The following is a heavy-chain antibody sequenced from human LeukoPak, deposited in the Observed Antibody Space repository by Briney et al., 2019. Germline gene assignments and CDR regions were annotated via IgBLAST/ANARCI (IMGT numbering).Heavy chain of an antibody. Sequence: SETLSLTCVVSGGSISSNNWWSWVRQPPGKGLEWIGEISHRGSTNYNPSLKSRVTISVDTSKNQFSLNLRSVTDADTAVYYCARHYVFVSGGSSFDYWGQGTLVTVSS. V-gene: IGHV4-4*02. CDR2: ISHRGST. D-gene: IGHD3-16*01. CDR1: GGSISSNNW. J-gene: IGHJ4*02. CDR3: ARHYVFVSGGSSFDY.